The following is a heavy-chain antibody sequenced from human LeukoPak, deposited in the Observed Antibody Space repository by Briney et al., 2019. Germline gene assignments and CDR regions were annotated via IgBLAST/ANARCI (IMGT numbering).Heavy chain of an antibody. CDR3: TRDDGLVF. CDR1: GFTFSDHY. V-gene: IGHV3-72*01. J-gene: IGHJ4*02. CDR2: TRNKANSYTT. D-gene: IGHD2-8*01. Sequence: GGSLRLSCAASGFTFSDHYMDWVRQAPGKGLEWIGGTRNKANSYTTEYAAFVIGRFTISRDDSKTSLYLQMNGLKTEDTAVYYCTRDDGLVFWGQGTLVTVSS.